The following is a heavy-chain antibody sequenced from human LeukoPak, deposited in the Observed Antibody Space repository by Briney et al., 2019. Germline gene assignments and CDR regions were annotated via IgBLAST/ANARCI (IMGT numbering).Heavy chain of an antibody. V-gene: IGHV3-66*01. Sequence: GGSLRLSCAASGFTVSSNYMSWVRQAPGKGLEWVSVIYSGGNTYYADSVKGRFTISRDNSKNTLYLQMNSLRAEDTAVYYCAREVVIAAHWFDPWGQGTLVTVSS. CDR2: IYSGGNT. CDR1: GFTVSSNY. D-gene: IGHD6-6*01. CDR3: AREVVIAAHWFDP. J-gene: IGHJ5*02.